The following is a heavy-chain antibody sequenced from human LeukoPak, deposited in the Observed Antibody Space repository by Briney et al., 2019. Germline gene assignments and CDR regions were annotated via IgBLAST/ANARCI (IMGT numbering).Heavy chain of an antibody. D-gene: IGHD4-17*01. CDR3: ARENGDYVSYYFDY. CDR1: GGSISSCY. Sequence: SETLSLTCTVSGGSISSCYWSWIRQPPGKGLEWVGYIYYSGSTNYNPSLKSRVTISVDTSKNQFSLKLSSVTAADTAVYYCARENGDYVSYYFDYWGQGTLLTVSS. J-gene: IGHJ4*02. V-gene: IGHV4-59*01. CDR2: IYYSGST.